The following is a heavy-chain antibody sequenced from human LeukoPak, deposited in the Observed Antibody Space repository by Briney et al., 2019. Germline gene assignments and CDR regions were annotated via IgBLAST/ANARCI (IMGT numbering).Heavy chain of an antibody. D-gene: IGHD6-13*01. CDR3: AREIAAAGTYYYYYYMDV. CDR1: GFTFSTYN. J-gene: IGHJ6*03. CDR2: INWNGGST. V-gene: IGHV3-20*04. Sequence: GGSLRLSCAASGFTFSTYNMNWVRQAPGKGLEWVSGINWNGGSTGYADSVKGRFTISRDNAKNSLYLQMNSLRAEDTALYYCAREIAAAGTYYYYYYMDVWGKGTTVTVSS.